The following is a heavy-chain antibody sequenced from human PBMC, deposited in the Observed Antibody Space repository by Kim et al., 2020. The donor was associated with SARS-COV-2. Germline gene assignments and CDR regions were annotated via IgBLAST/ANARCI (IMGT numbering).Heavy chain of an antibody. V-gene: IGHV3-30*04. CDR2: ISYDGSNK. CDR1: GFTFSSYA. Sequence: GGSLRLSCAASGFTFSSYAMHWVRQAPGKGLEWVAVISYDGSNKYYADSVKGRFTISRDNSKNTLYLQMNSLRAEDTAVYYCARDLGSGSDHDYWGQGTLVTVSS. CDR3: ARDLGSGSDHDY. D-gene: IGHD3-3*01. J-gene: IGHJ4*02.